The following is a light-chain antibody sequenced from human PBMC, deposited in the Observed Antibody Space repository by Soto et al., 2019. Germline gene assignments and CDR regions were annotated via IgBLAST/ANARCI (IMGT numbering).Light chain of an antibody. Sequence: QSALTQPRSVSGSPGQSVTISCTGTSSDVVDYNYVSWYQQHPGKAPKFIIYEVSKRPSGVPDRFSGSKSGNTASLTISGLQAEDEADYYCCSYAGTYTVVFGGGTKLTVL. CDR3: CSYAGTYTVV. CDR1: SSDVVDYNY. J-gene: IGLJ2*01. CDR2: EVS. V-gene: IGLV2-11*01.